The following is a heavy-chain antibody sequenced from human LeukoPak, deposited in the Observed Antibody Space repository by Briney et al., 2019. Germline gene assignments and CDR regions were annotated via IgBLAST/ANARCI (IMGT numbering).Heavy chain of an antibody. CDR1: GFTFSSYS. J-gene: IGHJ3*02. V-gene: IGHV3-21*01. D-gene: IGHD3-10*01. CDR2: ISSSSSYI. Sequence: GSLRLSCAASGFTFSSYSMNWVRQAPGKGLEWVSSISSSSSYIYYADSVKGRFTISRDNAKNSLYLQMNSLRAEDTAVYYCARPATGSNAFDIWGQGTMVTVSS. CDR3: ARPATGSNAFDI.